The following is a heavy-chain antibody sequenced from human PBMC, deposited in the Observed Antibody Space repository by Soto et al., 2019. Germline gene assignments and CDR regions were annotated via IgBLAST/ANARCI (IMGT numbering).Heavy chain of an antibody. CDR3: ARYVKEGRLGYCSSNSCHSFDY. V-gene: IGHV4-59*01. D-gene: IGHD2-2*01. J-gene: IGHJ4*02. CDR1: GGSISSYY. CDR2: IYYSGST. Sequence: SETLSLTCTVSGGSISSYYWSWIRQPPGKGLEWIGYIYYSGSTNYNPSLKSRVTISVDTSKNQFSLKLSSVTAADTAVYYCARYVKEGRLGYCSSNSCHSFDYWGQGTLVTVSS.